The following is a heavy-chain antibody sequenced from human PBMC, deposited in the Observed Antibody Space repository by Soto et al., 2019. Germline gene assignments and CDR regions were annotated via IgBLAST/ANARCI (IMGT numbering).Heavy chain of an antibody. J-gene: IGHJ6*02. CDR3: AKDRDYYYGMDV. V-gene: IGHV3-23*01. Sequence: GGSLRLSCAASGFTFSSYAMSWVRQAPGKGLEWVSAISGSGGSTYCADSVKGRFTISRDSSKNTLYLQMNSLRAEDTAVYYCAKDRDYYYGMDVWGQGTTVTVSS. CDR1: GFTFSSYA. CDR2: ISGSGGST. D-gene: IGHD3-10*01.